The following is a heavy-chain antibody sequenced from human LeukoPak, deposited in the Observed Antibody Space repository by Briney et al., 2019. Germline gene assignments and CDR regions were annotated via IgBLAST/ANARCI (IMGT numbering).Heavy chain of an antibody. J-gene: IGHJ5*02. D-gene: IGHD3-3*01. CDR3: ARAAPITIFGVAIPNNNWFDP. CDR1: GGSISSSSYY. V-gene: IGHV4-39*07. Sequence: SETLSLTCTVSGGSISSSSYYWGWLRQPPGKGLEWIGSIYYSGSTYYNPSLKSRVTISVDTSKNQFSLKLSSVTAADTAVYYCARAAPITIFGVAIPNNNWFDPWGQGTLVTVSS. CDR2: IYYSGST.